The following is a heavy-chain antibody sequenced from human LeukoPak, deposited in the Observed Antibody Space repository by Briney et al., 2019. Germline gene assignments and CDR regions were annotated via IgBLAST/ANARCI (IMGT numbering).Heavy chain of an antibody. D-gene: IGHD3-3*01. CDR1: GFTFSSYA. CDR3: AKDRSSYYDFWSGYFGY. V-gene: IGHV3-23*01. CDR2: ISGSGGST. Sequence: GGSLRLSCAASGFTFSSYAMSWVRQAPGKGLEWVSAISGSGGSTYYADSVKGRFTISRDNSKNTLYLQMNSLRAEDTAVYYCAKDRSSYYDFWSGYFGYWGLGTLVTVSS. J-gene: IGHJ4*02.